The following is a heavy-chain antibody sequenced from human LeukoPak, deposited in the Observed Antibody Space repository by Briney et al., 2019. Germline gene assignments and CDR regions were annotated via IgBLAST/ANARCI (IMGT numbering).Heavy chain of an antibody. J-gene: IGHJ6*04. V-gene: IGHV3-21*01. Sequence: GSLRLSCAASGFTFSSYSMNWVRQAPGKGLEWVSSISSSSSYIYYADSVKGRFTISRDNARNSLYLQMNSLRAEDTAVYYCAELGITMIGGVWGKGTTVTISS. CDR1: GFTFSSYS. CDR3: AELGITMIGGV. CDR2: ISSSSSYI. D-gene: IGHD3-10*02.